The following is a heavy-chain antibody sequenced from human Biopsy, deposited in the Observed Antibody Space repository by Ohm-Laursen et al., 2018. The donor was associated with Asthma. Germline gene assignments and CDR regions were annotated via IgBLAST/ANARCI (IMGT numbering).Heavy chain of an antibody. CDR1: GGTFSNFA. J-gene: IGHJ6*02. CDR3: ARCQVGYSSGWSLLLKKIYYSGMDV. Sequence: GASVKLSCKAPGGTFSNFAISCVRQAPGQGLEWLGGIMTVFGTTNYAQKFQGRVTITADESTSTAYMEVTSLRSEDTAIYYCARCQVGYSSGWSLLLKKIYYSGMDVWGQGTAVTVSS. D-gene: IGHD6-19*01. CDR2: IMTVFGTT. V-gene: IGHV1-69*13.